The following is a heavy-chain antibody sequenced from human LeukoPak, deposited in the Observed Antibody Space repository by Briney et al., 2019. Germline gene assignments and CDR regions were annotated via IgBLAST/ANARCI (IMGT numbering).Heavy chain of an antibody. CDR2: ISSTSSYI. CDR1: GFTFSIYS. J-gene: IGHJ4*02. Sequence: GGSLRLSCAASGFTFSIYSMNWVRQAPGKGLEWVSSISSTSSYIYYADSVKGRFTISRDNARNSLYLQMNSLRAEDTAVYYCARGGVGVTLISWSDYWGQGTLVTVSS. D-gene: IGHD1-26*01. V-gene: IGHV3-21*01. CDR3: ARGGVGVTLISWSDY.